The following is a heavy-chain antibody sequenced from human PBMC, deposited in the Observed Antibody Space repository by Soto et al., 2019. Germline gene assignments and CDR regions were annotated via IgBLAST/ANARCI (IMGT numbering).Heavy chain of an antibody. D-gene: IGHD6-13*01. V-gene: IGHV3-23*01. CDR1: GVTLRNYA. CDR3: AKDLERLRITNSRIAAAGQTYFDY. CDR2: ITGSGGST. Sequence: GGSLRLSCAASGVTLRNYAMSWVRQAPGGGLEWVSSITGSGGSTYYADSVKGRFTISRDNSKNTLYLQMNSLRAEDTAVYYCAKDLERLRITNSRIAAAGQTYFDYWGQGTLVTVSS. J-gene: IGHJ4*02.